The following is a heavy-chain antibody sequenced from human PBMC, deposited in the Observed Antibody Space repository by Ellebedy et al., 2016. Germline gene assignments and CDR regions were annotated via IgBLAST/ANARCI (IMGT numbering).Heavy chain of an antibody. V-gene: IGHV4-59*01. D-gene: IGHD3-16*01. CDR1: GGSISGYY. CDR3: ARGDVLGSSLDY. CDR2: ISYSGTA. J-gene: IGHJ4*02. Sequence: SETLSLTCTVSGGSISGYYWSWIRQPPGKGLEWIVYISYSGTANYNPSLKSRVTISGDTSKNQFSLKLSSVTAADTAVYYCARGDVLGSSLDYWGQGTLVTVSS.